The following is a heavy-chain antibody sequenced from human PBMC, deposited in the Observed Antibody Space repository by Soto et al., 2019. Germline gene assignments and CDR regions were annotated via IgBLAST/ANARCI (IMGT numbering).Heavy chain of an antibody. J-gene: IGHJ3*02. D-gene: IGHD1-7*01. Sequence: QVQLQESGPGLVKASETLSPTCTVSGGSISSYYWSWIRQPPGKGLEWIGYIYSSGSTNYNPSLDSRVTISIDTSKNQFSLKLSSVTAADTAVYYCARWNYYAFDIWGQGTMVTVSS. CDR3: ARWNYYAFDI. V-gene: IGHV4-59*01. CDR2: IYSSGST. CDR1: GGSISSYY.